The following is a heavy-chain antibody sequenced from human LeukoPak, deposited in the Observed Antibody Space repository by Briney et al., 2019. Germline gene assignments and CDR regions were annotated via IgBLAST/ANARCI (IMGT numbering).Heavy chain of an antibody. D-gene: IGHD3-9*01. Sequence: PGGSLRLSCAASGFTFDDYAMHRVRQAPGKGLEWVSGISWNSGSIGYADSVKGRFTISRDNAKNSLYLQMNSLRAEDTALYYCAKGYFDWLFPFDYWGQGTLVTVSS. CDR1: GFTFDDYA. CDR2: ISWNSGSI. CDR3: AKGYFDWLFPFDY. V-gene: IGHV3-9*01. J-gene: IGHJ4*02.